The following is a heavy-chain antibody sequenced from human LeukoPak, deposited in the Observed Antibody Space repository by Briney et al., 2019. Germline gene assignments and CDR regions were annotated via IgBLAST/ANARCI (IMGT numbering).Heavy chain of an antibody. V-gene: IGHV4-34*01. Sequence: SETLSLTCAVYGGSFSGYYWSWIRQPPGKGLEWIGEINHSGSTSYNPSLKSRVTISVDTSKNQFSLKLSSVTAADTAVYYCARGTKMVRGVRLSYYYGMDVWGQGTTVTVSS. CDR2: INHSGST. D-gene: IGHD3-10*01. CDR1: GGSFSGYY. CDR3: ARGTKMVRGVRLSYYYGMDV. J-gene: IGHJ6*02.